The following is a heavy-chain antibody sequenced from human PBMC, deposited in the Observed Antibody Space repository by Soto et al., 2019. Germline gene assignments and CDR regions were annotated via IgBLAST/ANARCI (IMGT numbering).Heavy chain of an antibody. CDR2: IIPIVDTA. CDR1: GGTFSSYT. Sequence: QVQLVQSGAEVEKPGSSVKVSCKASGGTFSSYTISWVRQAPGQGLEWMGGIIPIVDTANYAQKFQGRVTINADESTSTAYMELSSLRSEDTAVYYCARAGGFVSRTWYFDYWGQGTLVTVSS. D-gene: IGHD5-12*01. V-gene: IGHV1-69*12. J-gene: IGHJ4*02. CDR3: ARAGGFVSRTWYFDY.